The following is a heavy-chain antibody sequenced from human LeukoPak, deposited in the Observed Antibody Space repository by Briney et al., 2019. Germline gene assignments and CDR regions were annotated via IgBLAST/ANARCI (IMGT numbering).Heavy chain of an antibody. D-gene: IGHD4-23*01. J-gene: IGHJ6*03. V-gene: IGHV1-69*05. CDR2: IIPIFGTA. CDR3: ARGSNSYYYYYYMDV. Sequence: ASVKVSCKASGGTFSSYAISWVRQAPGQGLEWMGGIIPIFGTANYAQKFQGRVTITTDESTSTAYMELSSLRSEDTAVYCCARGSNSYYYYYYMDVWGKGTTVTVSS. CDR1: GGTFSSYA.